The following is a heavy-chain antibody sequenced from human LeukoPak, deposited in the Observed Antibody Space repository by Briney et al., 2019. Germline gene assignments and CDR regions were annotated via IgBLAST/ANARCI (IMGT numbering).Heavy chain of an antibody. CDR1: GYSFTSYW. Sequence: GESLKISCKGSGYSFTSYWIGWVRQMPGKGLEWMGIIYPGDSDTRYSPSFQGQVTISADKSISTAYLQWSSLKASDTAMYYCARHGRLVGDTPFRTDYWGQGTLVTVSS. CDR2: IYPGDSDT. D-gene: IGHD1-26*01. V-gene: IGHV5-51*01. CDR3: ARHGRLVGDTPFRTDY. J-gene: IGHJ4*02.